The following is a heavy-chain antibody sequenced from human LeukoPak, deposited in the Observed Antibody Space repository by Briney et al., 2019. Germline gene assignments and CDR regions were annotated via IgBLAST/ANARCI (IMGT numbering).Heavy chain of an antibody. D-gene: IGHD2-15*01. V-gene: IGHV1-8*01. Sequence: ASVTVSRKASAYTFTSYDINWVRQAPGQGLEWMGWMNPNSGNTGYAQKFQARVSMTRNTSISTAYMELSSLRSEDTAVYYCTRGLVVLSATSWAFDIWGHGTMVTVSS. J-gene: IGHJ3*02. CDR1: AYTFTSYD. CDR2: MNPNSGNT. CDR3: TRGLVVLSATSWAFDI.